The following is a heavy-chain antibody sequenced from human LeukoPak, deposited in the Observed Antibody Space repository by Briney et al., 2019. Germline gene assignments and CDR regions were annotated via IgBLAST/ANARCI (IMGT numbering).Heavy chain of an antibody. CDR1: GGSISSYY. Sequence: SETLSLTCTVSGGSISSYYWSWIRQPPGKGLEWIGYIYSSGSTNYNPSLTSRVTISVDTSKNQFSLKLSSVTAADTAVYYCARVKTKRGYFDYWGQGTLVTVSS. J-gene: IGHJ4*02. CDR3: ARVKTKRGYFDY. D-gene: IGHD2-8*01. V-gene: IGHV4-59*01. CDR2: IYSSGST.